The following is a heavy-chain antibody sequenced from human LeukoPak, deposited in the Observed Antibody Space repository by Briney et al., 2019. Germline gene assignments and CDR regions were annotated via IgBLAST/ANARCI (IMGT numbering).Heavy chain of an antibody. CDR1: GFTFSDYY. D-gene: IGHD5-12*01. Sequence: GGSLRLSCAASGFTFSDYYMSWIRQAPGKGLEWVSYISSSSSYTDYADSVKGRFTISRDNAKNSLDLQMNSLRAEDTAVYYCARDSGYSDYWDYWGQGTLVTVSS. V-gene: IGHV3-11*05. J-gene: IGHJ4*02. CDR3: ARDSGYSDYWDY. CDR2: ISSSSSYT.